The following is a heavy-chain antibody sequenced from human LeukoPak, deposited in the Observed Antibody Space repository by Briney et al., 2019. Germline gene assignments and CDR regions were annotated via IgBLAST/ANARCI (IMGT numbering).Heavy chain of an antibody. V-gene: IGHV4-38-2*02. CDR1: GYSISSGYY. J-gene: IGHJ2*01. D-gene: IGHD1-26*01. CDR3: ARHEERWELLPDWYFDL. Sequence: SETLSLTCTVSGYSISSGYYWGWIRQPPGKGLEWIGSIYHSGSTNYNPSLKSRVTISVDTSKNQFSLKLSSVTAADTAVYYCARHEERWELLPDWYFDLWGRGTLVTVSS. CDR2: IYHSGST.